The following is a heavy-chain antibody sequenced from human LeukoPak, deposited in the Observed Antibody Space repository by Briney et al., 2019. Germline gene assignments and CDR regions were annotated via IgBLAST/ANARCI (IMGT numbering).Heavy chain of an antibody. CDR2: IYYSGST. CDR3: ARDSAYDFWTGGWFDP. V-gene: IGHV4-39*07. Sequence: SETLSLTCTVSGGSISSSSYYWGWIRQPPGKGLEWIGSIYYSGSTYYNPSLKSRVTISVDTSKNQFSLKLSSVTAADTAVYYCARDSAYDFWTGGWFDPWGQGTLVTVSS. CDR1: GGSISSSSYY. D-gene: IGHD3-3*01. J-gene: IGHJ5*02.